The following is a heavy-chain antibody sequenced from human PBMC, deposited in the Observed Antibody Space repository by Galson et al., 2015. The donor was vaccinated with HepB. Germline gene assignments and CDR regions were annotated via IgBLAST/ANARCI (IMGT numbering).Heavy chain of an antibody. CDR1: GFTFSSYA. D-gene: IGHD3-10*01. Sequence: SLRLSCAAAGFTFSSYAMSWVRQAPGKGLEWVSAISGSGGSTYYADSVKGRFTSSRANSKNTLYMQMNSLRAEDTAVYYCSKGGGFVPYYYGMDVWGRGTTVTVSS. J-gene: IGHJ6*02. V-gene: IGHV3-23*01. CDR3: SKGGGFVPYYYGMDV. CDR2: ISGSGGST.